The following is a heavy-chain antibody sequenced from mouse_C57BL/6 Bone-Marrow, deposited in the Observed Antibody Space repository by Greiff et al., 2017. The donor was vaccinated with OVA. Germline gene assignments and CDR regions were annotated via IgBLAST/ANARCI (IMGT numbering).Heavy chain of an antibody. CDR1: GYSFTGYY. CDR3: ARRYYGPWYFDV. D-gene: IGHD1-2*01. J-gene: IGHJ1*03. V-gene: IGHV1-42*01. CDR2: INPSTGGT. Sequence: VQLQQSGPELVKPGASVKISCKASGYSFTGYYMNWVKQSPEKSLEWIGEINPSTGGTTYNQKFKAKATLTVYKSSSTAYMQLKSLTSEDSAVYYCARRYYGPWYFDVWGTGTTVTVSS.